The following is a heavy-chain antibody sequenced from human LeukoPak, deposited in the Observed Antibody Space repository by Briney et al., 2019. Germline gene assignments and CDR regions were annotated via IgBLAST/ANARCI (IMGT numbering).Heavy chain of an antibody. V-gene: IGHV4-59*01. CDR1: GGSISSYY. J-gene: IGHJ4*02. CDR2: IHFSGST. Sequence: PETPSLTCSVSGGSISSYYWSWIRQSPGKGLEWIGYIHFSGSTDYNPSLKSRVTISVDTSKNQFSLKLSPVTAADTAVYYCARAFWGSGIDYWGQGTLVTVSS. CDR3: ARAFWGSGIDY. D-gene: IGHD3-16*01.